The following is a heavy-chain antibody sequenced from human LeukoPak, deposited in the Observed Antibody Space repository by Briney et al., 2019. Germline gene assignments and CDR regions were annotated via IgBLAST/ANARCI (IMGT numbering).Heavy chain of an antibody. CDR2: IYTSGST. D-gene: IGHD4-17*01. V-gene: IGHV4-4*07. CDR1: GGSISSYY. Sequence: PSETLSLTCTVSGGSISSYYWSWIRQPAGKGLEWIGRIYTSGSTNYNPSPKSRVTISVDKSKNQFSLKLSSVTAADTAVYYCARGHSFDSGDYRYYFDYWGQGTLVTVSS. CDR3: ARGHSFDSGDYRYYFDY. J-gene: IGHJ4*02.